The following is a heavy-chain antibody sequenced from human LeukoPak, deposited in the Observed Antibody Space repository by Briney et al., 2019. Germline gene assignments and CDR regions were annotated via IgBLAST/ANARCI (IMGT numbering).Heavy chain of an antibody. D-gene: IGHD1-1*01. CDR2: IQYDGSNK. Sequence: PGGSLRLSCAASGFTFRHYGMHWVRQAPGKGLEWVSFIQYDGSNKYYADSVKGRFTISRDNSKDTLYLQMNSLRAEDTAVYYCAKQERPTGLYYFDYWGQGTLVTVSS. CDR3: AKQERPTGLYYFDY. V-gene: IGHV3-30*02. CDR1: GFTFRHYG. J-gene: IGHJ4*02.